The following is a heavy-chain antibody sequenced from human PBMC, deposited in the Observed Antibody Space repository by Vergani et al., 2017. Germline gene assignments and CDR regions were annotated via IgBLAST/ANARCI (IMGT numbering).Heavy chain of an antibody. Sequence: QVQLQESGPGLVKPSETLSLTCTASGGSISSYYWSWIRQPPGKGLEWIGYIYYSGSTNYNPSLKSRVTISVDTSKNQFSLKLSSVTAADTAVYYCARHGDLWFGESYFDYWGQGTLVTVSS. D-gene: IGHD3-10*01. V-gene: IGHV4-59*08. J-gene: IGHJ4*02. CDR1: GGSISSYY. CDR2: IYYSGST. CDR3: ARHGDLWFGESYFDY.